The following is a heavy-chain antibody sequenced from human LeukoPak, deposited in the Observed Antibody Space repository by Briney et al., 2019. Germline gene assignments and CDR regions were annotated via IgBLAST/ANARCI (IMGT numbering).Heavy chain of an antibody. D-gene: IGHD6-19*01. J-gene: IGHJ4*02. V-gene: IGHV1-69*01. CDR2: IIPIFGTA. CDR3: AKVSAGWALFYYFDY. CDR1: GGTFSSYA. Sequence: ASVKVSCKASGGTFSSYAISWVRQAPGQGLEWMGGIIPIFGTANYAQKFQGRVTITADESTSTAYMELSSLRSEDTAVYYCAKVSAGWALFYYFDYWGQGTLVTVSS.